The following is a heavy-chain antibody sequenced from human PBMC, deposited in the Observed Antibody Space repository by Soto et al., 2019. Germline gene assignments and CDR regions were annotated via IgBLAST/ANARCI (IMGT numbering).Heavy chain of an antibody. D-gene: IGHD3-10*01. Sequence: ESGGGFVQPGRSLRLSCAASGFTFDDYAMHWVRQAPGKGLEWVSGISWNSGSIGYADSVKGRFTISRDNAKNSLYLQMNSLRAEDTALYYCAKDTGSGSYPNDLFDYWGQGTLVTVSS. CDR2: ISWNSGSI. CDR3: AKDTGSGSYPNDLFDY. CDR1: GFTFDDYA. V-gene: IGHV3-9*01. J-gene: IGHJ4*02.